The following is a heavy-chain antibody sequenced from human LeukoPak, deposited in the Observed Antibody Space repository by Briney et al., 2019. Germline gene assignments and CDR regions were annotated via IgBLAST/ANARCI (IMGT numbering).Heavy chain of an antibody. CDR3: ARAGGYCGRISCPYYFDY. D-gene: IGHD2-15*01. V-gene: IGHV1-8*02. Sequence: ASVKVSCKASGYTFISVRQATGQGLEWMGWMNPNSGNTGYAQKFQGRVTMTRNTSISTAYMELSSLRSEDTAVYYCARAGGYCGRISCPYYFDYWGQGSLVAVSS. CDR2: MNPNSGNT. J-gene: IGHJ4*02. CDR1: GYTFIS.